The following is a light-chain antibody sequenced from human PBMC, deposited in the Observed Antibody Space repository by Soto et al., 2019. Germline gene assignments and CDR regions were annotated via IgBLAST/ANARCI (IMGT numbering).Light chain of an antibody. CDR1: SSDVGGSTF. Sequence: QSALTQPPSASGSPGQAVTISCTGTSSDVGGSTFVSWYQQHPGKAPKLMIYEVSRRPSEVPDRFSGSKSGNTASLTVDALPSDDAADYYCGSDAGSSDLIFGGGTKLTVL. J-gene: IGLJ2*01. V-gene: IGLV2-8*01. CDR3: GSDAGSSDLI. CDR2: EVS.